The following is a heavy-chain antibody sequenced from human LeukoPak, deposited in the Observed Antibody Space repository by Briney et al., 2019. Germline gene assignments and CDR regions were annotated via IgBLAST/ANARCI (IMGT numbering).Heavy chain of an antibody. Sequence: SVKVSCKASGYTFTRYDMSWVRQAPGQGVEWMGRIIPIFGTANYAQKFQGRVTITTDESTSTAYMELGSLRSEDTAVYYCARIYSSSWSYWFDPWGQGTLVTVSS. V-gene: IGHV1-69*05. CDR1: GYTFTRYD. D-gene: IGHD6-13*01. CDR3: ARIYSSSWSYWFDP. J-gene: IGHJ5*02. CDR2: IIPIFGTA.